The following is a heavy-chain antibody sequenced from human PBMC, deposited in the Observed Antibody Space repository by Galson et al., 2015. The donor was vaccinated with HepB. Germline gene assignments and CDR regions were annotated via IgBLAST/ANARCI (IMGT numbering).Heavy chain of an antibody. CDR2: ISGSGGST. Sequence: SLRLSCAASGFTFSSYAMSWVRQAPGQGLEWVSAISGSGGSTYYADSVKGRFTISRDNSKNTLYLQMNSLRAEDTAVYYCAKGRMDSSGWSYAFDIWGQGTMVTVSS. J-gene: IGHJ3*02. CDR3: AKGRMDSSGWSYAFDI. D-gene: IGHD6-19*01. CDR1: GFTFSSYA. V-gene: IGHV3-23*01.